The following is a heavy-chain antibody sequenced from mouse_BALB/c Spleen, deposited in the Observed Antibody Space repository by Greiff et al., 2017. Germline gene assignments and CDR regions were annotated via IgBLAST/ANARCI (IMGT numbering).Heavy chain of an antibody. V-gene: IGHV1-14*01. CDR3: AREETPYAMDY. J-gene: IGHJ4*01. CDR1: GYTFTSYV. CDR2: INPYNDGT. Sequence: VQLQQSGPELVKPGASVKMSCKASGYTFTSYVMHWVKQKPGQGLEWIGYINPYNDGTKYNEKFKGKATLTSDKSSSTAYMELSSLTSEDSAVYYCAREETPYAMDYWGQGTSVTVSS.